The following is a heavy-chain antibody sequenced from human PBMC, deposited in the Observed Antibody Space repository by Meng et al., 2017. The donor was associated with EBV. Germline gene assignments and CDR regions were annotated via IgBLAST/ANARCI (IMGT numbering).Heavy chain of an antibody. V-gene: IGHV1-69*06. Sequence: QGQVVQCGGEVKKPGSSVKVSCKASGGTFSSYAISWVRQAPGQGLEWMGGIIPIFGTANYAQKFQGRVTITADKSTSTAYMELSSLRSEDTAVYYCVRAEIAAAGRLDYWGQGTLVTVSS. J-gene: IGHJ4*02. CDR1: GGTFSSYA. D-gene: IGHD6-13*01. CDR3: VRAEIAAAGRLDY. CDR2: IIPIFGTA.